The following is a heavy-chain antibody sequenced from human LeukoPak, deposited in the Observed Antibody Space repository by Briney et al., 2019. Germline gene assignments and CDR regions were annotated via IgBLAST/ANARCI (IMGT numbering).Heavy chain of an antibody. J-gene: IGHJ4*02. D-gene: IGHD4-17*01. CDR3: ARDRAVTTFDY. V-gene: IGHV4-38-2*02. CDR2: IYHSGST. CDR1: GYSISSGYY. Sequence: SETLSLTCAVSGYSISSGYYWGWIRQPPGKGLEWIGNIYHSGSTYYNPSLKSRVTISVDTSKNQFSLKLSSVTAADTVVYYCARDRAVTTFDYWGQGTLVTVSS.